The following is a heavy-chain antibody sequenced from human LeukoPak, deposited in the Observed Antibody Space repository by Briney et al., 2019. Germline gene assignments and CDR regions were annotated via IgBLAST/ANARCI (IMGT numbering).Heavy chain of an antibody. D-gene: IGHD3-22*01. CDR3: AISTSPYVIEVWTNGPLDY. J-gene: IGHJ4*02. CDR1: GYMFNDYH. CDR2: INPKSGGT. V-gene: IGHV1-2*06. Sequence: ASVKVSCKTSGYMFNDYHMHWVRQAPGQGLEWMGRINPKSGGTNYAQEFQGRVTMTRDTSINTAYMELSRVRSDDTAVYYCAISTSPYVIEVWTNGPLDYWGQGTLVTVSS.